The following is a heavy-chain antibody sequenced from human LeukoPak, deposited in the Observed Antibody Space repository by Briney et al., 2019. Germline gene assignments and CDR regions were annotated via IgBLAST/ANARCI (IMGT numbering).Heavy chain of an antibody. D-gene: IGHD2-15*01. CDR2: LYSSGST. J-gene: IGHJ6*02. CDR1: GGSLSNYY. Sequence: SETLSLTCTVSGGSLSNYYWHWIRRPAGTRLEWIGCLYSSGSTNYNPSLKSRATMSVDTSKNQFSLRLSSVTAADTAVYYCARGTDGYPDVWGQGTTVTVSS. V-gene: IGHV4-4*07. CDR3: ARGTDGYPDV.